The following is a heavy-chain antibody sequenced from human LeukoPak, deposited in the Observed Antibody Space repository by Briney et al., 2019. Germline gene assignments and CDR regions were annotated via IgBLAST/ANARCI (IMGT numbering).Heavy chain of an antibody. CDR3: ARLRYYAMDV. J-gene: IGHJ6*02. Sequence: GGSLRLSCAASGFTFSTYDMNWVRQAPGKGLEWVSYVSSSSRTISYADSVKGRFTISRDNAKNSLYLQMNSLRAEDTAVYYCARLRYYAMDVWGQGTTVTASS. CDR1: GFTFSTYD. CDR2: VSSSSRTI. V-gene: IGHV3-48*01.